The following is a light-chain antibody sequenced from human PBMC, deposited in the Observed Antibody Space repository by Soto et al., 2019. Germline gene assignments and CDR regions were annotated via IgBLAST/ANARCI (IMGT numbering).Light chain of an antibody. Sequence: EIGMTQSPAALSVSPGERPTLSCRASQSVSSNLAWYQQKPGQAPRLLIYGASTRATGIPARFSGSGSGTEFTLTITSLQSEDFAVYYCQQYNNWPRTFGQGTKVDI. J-gene: IGKJ1*01. CDR1: QSVSSN. CDR2: GAS. CDR3: QQYNNWPRT. V-gene: IGKV3-15*01.